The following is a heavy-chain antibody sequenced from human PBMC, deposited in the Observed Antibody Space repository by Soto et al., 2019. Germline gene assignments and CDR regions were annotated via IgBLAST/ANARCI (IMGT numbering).Heavy chain of an antibody. J-gene: IGHJ6*02. V-gene: IGHV1-69*06. CDR3: ARGAADIVALQAAIQPPRGMDV. CDR1: GGTFSSYA. Sequence: ASVKVSCKASGGTFSSYAISWVRQAPGQGLEWMGGIIPIFGTANYAQKFQGRVTITADKSTSTAYMELSSLRSEDTAVYYCARGAADIVALQAAIQPPRGMDVWGQGTTVTVSS. D-gene: IGHD2-2*02. CDR2: IIPIFGTA.